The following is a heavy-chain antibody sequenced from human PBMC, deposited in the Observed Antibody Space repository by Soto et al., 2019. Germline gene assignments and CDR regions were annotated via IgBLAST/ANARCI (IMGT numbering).Heavy chain of an antibody. CDR3: ARVFSDSSSFFDP. D-gene: IGHD6-13*01. V-gene: IGHV4-31*03. CDR2: IYYSGST. J-gene: IGHJ5*02. CDR1: GGSISSGNYY. Sequence: QVQLQESGPGLVKPSQTLSLTCTVSGGSISSGNYYWSWIRQHPGKGLEWIGYIYYSGSTSYNPSLKSRVTISVDTSKNHFSLKLSSVTAADTAVYYCARVFSDSSSFFDPWGQETLVTVSS.